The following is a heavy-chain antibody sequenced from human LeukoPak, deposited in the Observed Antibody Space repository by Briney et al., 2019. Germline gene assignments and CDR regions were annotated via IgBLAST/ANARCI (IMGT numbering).Heavy chain of an antibody. D-gene: IGHD6-13*01. CDR1: GDSINRGAYS. CDR2: IHYSGST. Sequence: SETLSLTCAVTGDSINRGAYSWSWIRQPPGKGLDLLGYIHYSGSTYYNPSLKSRVTISLDRPKNQFSLKLSSVTAADTAVYYCARGGSWYAEYFQHWGQGTLVTVSS. V-gene: IGHV4-30-2*01. CDR3: ARGGSWYAEYFQH. J-gene: IGHJ1*01.